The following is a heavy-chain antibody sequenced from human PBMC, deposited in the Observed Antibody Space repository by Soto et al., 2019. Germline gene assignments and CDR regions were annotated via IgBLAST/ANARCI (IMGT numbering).Heavy chain of an antibody. J-gene: IGHJ4*02. CDR2: IWYDGSNK. V-gene: IGHV3-33*01. Sequence: GGSLRLSCAASGFTFSSYGMHWVRQAPGKGLEWVAVIWYDGSNKYYADSVKGRFTISRDNSKNTLYLQMNSLRAEDTAVYYCARDKPYYYGSGSYFVWGQGTLVTVSS. CDR3: ARDKPYYYGSGSYFV. CDR1: GFTFSSYG. D-gene: IGHD3-10*01.